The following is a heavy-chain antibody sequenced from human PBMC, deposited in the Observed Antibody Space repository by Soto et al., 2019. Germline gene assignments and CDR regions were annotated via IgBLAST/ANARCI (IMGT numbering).Heavy chain of an antibody. V-gene: IGHV5-51*01. D-gene: IGHD5-12*01. CDR2: IYPGDSDT. Sequence: GESLKISCKGSGYSFTSYWIGWVRQMPGKGLEWMGIIYPGDSDTRYSPSFQGQVTISADKSISTAYLQWSSLKASDTAMYYCARQMRRDGYNYAFDYWGQGTLVTVSS. J-gene: IGHJ4*02. CDR1: GYSFTSYW. CDR3: ARQMRRDGYNYAFDY.